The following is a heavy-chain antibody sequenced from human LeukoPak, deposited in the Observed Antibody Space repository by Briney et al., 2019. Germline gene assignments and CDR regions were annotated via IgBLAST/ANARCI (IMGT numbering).Heavy chain of an antibody. D-gene: IGHD3-22*01. CDR3: ARDLEVSLPLTYYYDSSGYYSGSTFDY. CDR1: GFTFSSYS. V-gene: IGHV3-21*01. CDR2: ISSSSSYI. J-gene: IGHJ4*02. Sequence: PGGSLRLSCAASGFTFSSYSMNWVRQAPGKGLEWVSSISSSSSYIYYADSVKGRFTISRDNAKNSLYLQMNSLRSEDTAVYYCARDLEVSLPLTYYYDSSGYYSGSTFDYWGQGTLVTVSS.